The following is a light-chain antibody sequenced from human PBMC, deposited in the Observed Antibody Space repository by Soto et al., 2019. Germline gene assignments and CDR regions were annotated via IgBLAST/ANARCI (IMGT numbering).Light chain of an antibody. Sequence: DIQMTQSPSTLSASVGDRVTITCRASQSISSWVAWYQQKPGQAPKLLIYDASSLESGVPSRFSGSGSGTEFTLTISSLQPDDFATYYCQQYNSYWLTFGGGTKVEIK. CDR3: QQYNSYWLT. J-gene: IGKJ4*01. CDR2: DAS. CDR1: QSISSW. V-gene: IGKV1-5*01.